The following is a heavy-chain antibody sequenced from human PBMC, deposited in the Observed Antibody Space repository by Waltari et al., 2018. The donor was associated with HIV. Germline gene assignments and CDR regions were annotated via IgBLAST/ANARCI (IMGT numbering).Heavy chain of an antibody. CDR2: MSHSGDT. D-gene: IGHD1-26*01. V-gene: IGHV4-4*02. CDR1: GASISAPNW. J-gene: IGHJ5*02. Sequence: QVQLQESGPGLVKPSGTLSLTCAVSGASISAPNWWSWVRQSPGKGLEWVGEMSHSGDTNYNPSLESRVTSSIDESENQLSLKVTSVTAADTAIYYCARGPTPGGSYRYLDHNWFDPWGQGTLVTVSS. CDR3: ARGPTPGGSYRYLDHNWFDP.